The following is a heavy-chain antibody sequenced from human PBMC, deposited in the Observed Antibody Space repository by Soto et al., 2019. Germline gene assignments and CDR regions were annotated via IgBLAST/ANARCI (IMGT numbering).Heavy chain of an antibody. D-gene: IGHD6-6*01. CDR1: GLAFSTYA. Sequence: GRSLRLSGAACGLAFSTYAMNWAGQAQGKGLQWVATTSDSGHITYYADSVKGRLTISRDNSTNPLYLQMNSLRAEDTALYNCAKPSVASITDRSPRSDYWGRGTLVTVSS. J-gene: IGHJ4*02. V-gene: IGHV3-23*01. CDR2: TSDSGHIT. CDR3: AKPSVASITDRSPRSDY.